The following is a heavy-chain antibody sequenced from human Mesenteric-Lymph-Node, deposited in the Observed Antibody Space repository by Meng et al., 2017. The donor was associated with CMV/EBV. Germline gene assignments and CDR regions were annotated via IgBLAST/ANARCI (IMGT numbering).Heavy chain of an antibody. CDR2: VFYTGIT. CDR3: ARDTLKWGEFDN. J-gene: IGHJ4*02. CDR1: GASLSTTYS. D-gene: IGHD3-16*01. V-gene: IGHV4-39*07. Sequence: VPGASLSTTYSCAWVRQPPGKGLECIGSVFYTGITFYTPSLTSRVTISVDTSKSHFSLKLRSVTAADTAVYYCARDTLKWGEFDNWGQGTLVTVSS.